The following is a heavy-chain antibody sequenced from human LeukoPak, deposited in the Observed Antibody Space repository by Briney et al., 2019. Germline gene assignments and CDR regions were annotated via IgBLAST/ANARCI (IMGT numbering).Heavy chain of an antibody. CDR3: ARDLSGSGYGDYYYYYYMDV. Sequence: ASVKVSCKASGGTFSSYAISWVRQAPGQGLEWMGGIIPIFGTANYAQKFQGRVTITTDESTSTAYMELSSLRSEDTAVYYCARDLSGSGYGDYYYYYYMDVWGKGTTVTVSS. CDR2: IIPIFGTA. J-gene: IGHJ6*03. D-gene: IGHD3-22*01. CDR1: GGTFSSYA. V-gene: IGHV1-69*05.